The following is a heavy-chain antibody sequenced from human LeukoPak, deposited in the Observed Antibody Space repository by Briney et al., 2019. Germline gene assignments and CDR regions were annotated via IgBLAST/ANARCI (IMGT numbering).Heavy chain of an antibody. CDR3: ARGDDILTGNRDWFDP. CDR2: INPNSGGT. J-gene: IGHJ5*02. D-gene: IGHD3-9*01. Sequence: ASVTVSCKASGYTFTDYYMEWVRQAPAQGLEWMGWINPNSGGTNYAQKFQGRVTMTRDTSISTAYMELSRLRSDDTAVYYCARGDDILTGNRDWFDPWGQGTLVTVFS. CDR1: GYTFTDYY. V-gene: IGHV1-2*02.